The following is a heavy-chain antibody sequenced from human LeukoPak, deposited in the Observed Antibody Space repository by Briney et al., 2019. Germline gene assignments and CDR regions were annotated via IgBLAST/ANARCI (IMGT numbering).Heavy chain of an antibody. Sequence: PSETLSLTCTVSGGSISSYYWSWIRQPPGKGLEWIGYIYYSGSTNYNPSLKSRVTISVDTSKNQFSLKLSSVTAADTAVYYCARGSLAHYYGSGSESSNDYWGQGTLVTVSS. CDR1: GGSISSYY. V-gene: IGHV4-59*01. CDR3: ARGSLAHYYGSGSESSNDY. D-gene: IGHD3-10*01. J-gene: IGHJ4*02. CDR2: IYYSGST.